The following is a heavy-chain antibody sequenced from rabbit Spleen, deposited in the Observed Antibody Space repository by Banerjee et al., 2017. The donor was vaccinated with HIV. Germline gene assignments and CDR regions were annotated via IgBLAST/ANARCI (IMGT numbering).Heavy chain of an antibody. D-gene: IGHD4-1*01. V-gene: IGHV1S45*01. Sequence: QEQLEESGGGLVKPEGSLTLTCTASGFTISSYYYMCWVRQAPGKGLEWIGCIYVGRGSTHYANWAKGRVTMYKTSSTTVTLQLNSLTAADTATYFCGREDSSGWGLLDLWGPGTLVTVS. CDR2: IYVGRGST. CDR1: GFTISSYYY. J-gene: IGHJ6*01. CDR3: GREDSSGWGLLDL.